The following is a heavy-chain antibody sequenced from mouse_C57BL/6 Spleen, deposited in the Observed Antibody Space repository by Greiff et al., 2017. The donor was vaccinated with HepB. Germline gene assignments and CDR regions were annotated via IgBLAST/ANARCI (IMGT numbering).Heavy chain of an antibody. J-gene: IGHJ2*01. CDR1: GYAFSSSW. D-gene: IGHD1-1*01. V-gene: IGHV1-82*01. CDR2: IYPGDGDT. Sequence: VKLVESGPELVKPGASVKISCKASGYAFSSSWMNWVKQRPGKGLEWIGRIYPGDGDTNYNGKFKGKATLTADKSSSTAYMQLSSLTSEDSAVYFCARWNGSSLYYFDYWGQGTTLTVSS. CDR3: ARWNGSSLYYFDY.